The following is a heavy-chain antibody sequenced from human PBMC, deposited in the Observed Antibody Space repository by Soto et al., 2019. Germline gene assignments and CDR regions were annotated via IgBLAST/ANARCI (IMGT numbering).Heavy chain of an antibody. CDR3: ARALCLWYGDLSRRWDHYSYIDV. CDR1: GGSFSGYY. V-gene: IGHV4-34*01. D-gene: IGHD3-10*01. Sequence: QVQLQQWGAGLLKPSETLSLTCAVYGGSFSGYYWSWIRQPPGKGLEWIGEINHSVSTNYNPSLKSRATIALAKCRDQCSLQMSSVTAADTAVYYCARALCLWYGDLSRRWDHYSYIDVWATGTAVNVSS. CDR2: INHSVST. J-gene: IGHJ6*03.